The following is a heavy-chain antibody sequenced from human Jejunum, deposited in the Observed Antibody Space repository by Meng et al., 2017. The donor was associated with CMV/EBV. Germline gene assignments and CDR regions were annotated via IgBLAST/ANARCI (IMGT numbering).Heavy chain of an antibody. J-gene: IGHJ6*02. CDR2: INPSGYNT. CDR3: AKEGVLYGMDV. CDR1: GYIFTAYY. D-gene: IGHD4/OR15-4a*01. Sequence: NASGYIFTAYYIHWVRQAPGQGLEWMALINPSGYNTTYTQKFQGRITVTRDTSTRTVYMELNNLTFEDTAVYYCAKEGVLYGMDVWGQGTTVTVSS. V-gene: IGHV1-46*01.